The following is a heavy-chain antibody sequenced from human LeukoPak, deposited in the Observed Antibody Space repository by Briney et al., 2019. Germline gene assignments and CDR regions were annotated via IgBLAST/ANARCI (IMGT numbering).Heavy chain of an antibody. CDR2: IIPIFGTA. D-gene: IGHD2-2*02. J-gene: IGHJ4*02. Sequence: SVKVSCKASGGTFSSYAISWVRQAPRQGLEWMGGIIPIFGTANYAQKFQGRVTITADESTSTAYMELSSLRAEDTAVYYCARDCSSTSCYNYWGQGTLVTVSS. CDR1: GGTFSSYA. CDR3: ARDCSSTSCYNY. V-gene: IGHV1-69*01.